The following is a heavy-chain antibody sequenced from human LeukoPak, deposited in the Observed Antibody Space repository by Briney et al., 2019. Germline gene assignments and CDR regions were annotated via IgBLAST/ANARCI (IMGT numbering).Heavy chain of an antibody. J-gene: IGHJ4*02. CDR3: ARYSSGWLYFDY. CDR1: GFTFSSYA. CDR2: ISGSGGST. D-gene: IGHD6-19*01. Sequence: GGSLRLSCAASGFTFSSYAMSWVRQAPGKGLEWVSAISGSGGSTYYADSVKGRFTISRDNSKNTLYLQMNSLRAEDTAVYCCARYSSGWLYFDYWGQGTLVTVSS. V-gene: IGHV3-23*01.